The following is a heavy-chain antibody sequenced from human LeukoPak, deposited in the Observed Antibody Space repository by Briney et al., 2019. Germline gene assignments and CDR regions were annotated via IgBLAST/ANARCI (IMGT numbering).Heavy chain of an antibody. V-gene: IGHV3-21*01. J-gene: IGHJ6*02. CDR2: ISSSSSYI. CDR3: ARDRATMVRGVLYYYYGMDV. D-gene: IGHD3-10*01. Sequence: GGSLRLSCAASGFTFSSYSMNWVRQAPGKGLEWVSSISSSSSYIYYADSVKGRFTISRDNAKNSLYLQMNSLRAEDTAVYYCARDRATMVRGVLYYYYGMDVWGQGTTVTVSS. CDR1: GFTFSSYS.